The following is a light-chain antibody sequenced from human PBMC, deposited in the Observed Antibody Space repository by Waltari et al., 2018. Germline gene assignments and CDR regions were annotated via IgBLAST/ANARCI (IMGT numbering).Light chain of an antibody. CDR2: EVT. V-gene: IGLV2-23*02. CDR3: CSFAGSATSVV. Sequence: QSALTQPASVSGSPGQSITISCTGTRSYFGGYNLVSWYQQHPGKAPKFIIYEVTKRPSGVSNRFSGSKSGNTASLTISGLQAEDEADYYCCSFAGSATSVVFGGGTKLTVL. CDR1: RSYFGGYNL. J-gene: IGLJ2*01.